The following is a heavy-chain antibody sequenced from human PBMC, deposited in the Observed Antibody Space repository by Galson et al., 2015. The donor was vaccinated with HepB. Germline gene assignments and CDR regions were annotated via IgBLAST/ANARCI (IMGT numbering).Heavy chain of an antibody. CDR2: IIPIFGTA. Sequence: SVKVSCKASGGTFSSYAISWVRQAPGQGLEWMGGIIPIFGTANYAQKFQGRVTITADKSTSTAYMELSSLRSEDTAVNYCARVRIAVAANDAFDIWGQGTMVTVSS. J-gene: IGHJ3*02. CDR3: ARVRIAVAANDAFDI. D-gene: IGHD6-19*01. V-gene: IGHV1-69*06. CDR1: GGTFSSYA.